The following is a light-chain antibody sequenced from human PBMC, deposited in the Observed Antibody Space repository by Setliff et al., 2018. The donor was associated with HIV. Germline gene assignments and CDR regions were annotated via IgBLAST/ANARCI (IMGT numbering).Light chain of an antibody. J-gene: IGLJ1*01. CDR1: SSNIGAGYD. CDR3: YSYAHTSPHV. CDR2: GNS. Sequence: QSVLTQPPSVSGAPGQRVTISCTGSSSNIGAGYDVHWYQQLPGTAPKMLIYGNSNWPSGVSDRFSGSKSGNTASLTISGLQAEDEADYHCYSYAHTSPHVFGSGTKVTV. V-gene: IGLV1-40*01.